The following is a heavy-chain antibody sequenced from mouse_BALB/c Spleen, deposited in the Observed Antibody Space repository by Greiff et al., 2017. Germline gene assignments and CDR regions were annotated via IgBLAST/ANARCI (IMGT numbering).Heavy chain of an antibody. D-gene: IGHD1-1*01. J-gene: IGHJ4*01. Sequence: EVQVVESGGGLVKPGGSLKLSCAASGFTFSDYYMYWVRQTPEKRLEWVATISDGGSYTYYPDSVKGRFTISRDNAKNNLYLQMSSLKSEDTAMYYCAREEITTGAMDYWGQGTSVTVSS. V-gene: IGHV5-4*02. CDR3: AREEITTGAMDY. CDR1: GFTFSDYY. CDR2: ISDGGSYT.